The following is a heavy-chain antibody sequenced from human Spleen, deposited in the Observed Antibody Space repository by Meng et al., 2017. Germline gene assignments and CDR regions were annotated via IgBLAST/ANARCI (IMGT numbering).Heavy chain of an antibody. CDR3: ARVGITTVTTAGWFDP. CDR2: INHSGST. J-gene: IGHJ5*02. Sequence: VQLQQWGAGLLKPSETRSPTCAVYGGSFSGYYWSWIRQPPGKGLEWIGEINHSGSTNYNPSLKSRVTISVDTSKNQFSLKLSSVTAADTAVYYCARVGITTVTTAGWFDPWGQGTLVTGSS. V-gene: IGHV4-34*01. CDR1: GGSFSGYY. D-gene: IGHD4-17*01.